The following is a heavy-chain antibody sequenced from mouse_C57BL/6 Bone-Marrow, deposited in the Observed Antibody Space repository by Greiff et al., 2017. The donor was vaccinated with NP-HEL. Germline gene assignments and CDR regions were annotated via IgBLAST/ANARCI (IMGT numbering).Heavy chain of an antibody. CDR1: GYAFSSSW. Sequence: QVQLQQPGPELVKPGASVKISCKASGYAFSSSWMNWVKQRPGKGLEWIGRIYPGDGDTNYNGKFKGKATLTADKSSSTAYMQLSSLTSEDSAVYFCARRDYYGSGGYFDVWGTGTTVTVSS. CDR2: IYPGDGDT. CDR3: ARRDYYGSGGYFDV. J-gene: IGHJ1*03. D-gene: IGHD1-1*01. V-gene: IGHV1-82*01.